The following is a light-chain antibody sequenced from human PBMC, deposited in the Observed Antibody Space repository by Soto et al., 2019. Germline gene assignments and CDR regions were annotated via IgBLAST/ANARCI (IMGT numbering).Light chain of an antibody. J-gene: IGKJ1*01. CDR3: LQFDDWPRT. Sequence: EIVMTQSPATLSVSPGERATLSCRASQSVSSNLAWYQQKPGRAPRLLIYGASTRATGIPARFSGSGSGTEFTLTISSLQSEDFAVYYCLQFDDWPRTFGPGTKVDIK. V-gene: IGKV3-15*01. CDR1: QSVSSN. CDR2: GAS.